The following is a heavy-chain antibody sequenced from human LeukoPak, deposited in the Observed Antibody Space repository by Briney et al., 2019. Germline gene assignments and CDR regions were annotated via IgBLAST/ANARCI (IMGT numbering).Heavy chain of an antibody. Sequence: PSETLSLTCTVSGGSISSGSYYWSWIRQPAGKGLEWIGLIYTSGSTNYNPSLKSRVTISVDTSKNQFSLKLSSVTAADTAVYYSARAVAGNSAHYYYYYMDVWGKGTTVTISS. CDR3: ARAVAGNSAHYYYYYMDV. D-gene: IGHD6-19*01. J-gene: IGHJ6*03. V-gene: IGHV4-61*02. CDR2: IYTSGST. CDR1: GGSISSGSYY.